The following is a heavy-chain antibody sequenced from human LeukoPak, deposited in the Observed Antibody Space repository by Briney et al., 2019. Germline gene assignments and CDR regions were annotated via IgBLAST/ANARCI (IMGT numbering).Heavy chain of an antibody. CDR3: AAPGGSYYYMDV. J-gene: IGHJ6*03. CDR2: INHSGST. V-gene: IGHV4-34*01. CDR1: GGSFSGYY. Sequence: SETLSLTCAVYGGSFSGYYWSWIRQPPGKGLEWIGEINHSGSTNYNPSLKSRVTMSVDTSKNQFSLKLSSVTAADTAVYYCAAPGGSYYYMDVWGKGTTVTISS. D-gene: IGHD1-26*01.